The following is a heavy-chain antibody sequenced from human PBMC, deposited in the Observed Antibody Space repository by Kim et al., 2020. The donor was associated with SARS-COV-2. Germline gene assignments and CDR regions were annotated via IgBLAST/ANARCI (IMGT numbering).Heavy chain of an antibody. CDR3: ARTSPLGGVVLFDY. CDR1: GDSVSSKSVA. V-gene: IGHV6-1*01. Sequence: SQTLSLTCAISGDSVSSKSVAWNWVRQSPSRGLEWLGRTYYRSKWSNDYAVSVRSRITINPDTSKNQFSLQLNSVTPEDTAVYYCARTSPLGGVVLFDYWGQGTLVTVSS. CDR2: TYYRSKWSN. D-gene: IGHD3-10*01. J-gene: IGHJ4*02.